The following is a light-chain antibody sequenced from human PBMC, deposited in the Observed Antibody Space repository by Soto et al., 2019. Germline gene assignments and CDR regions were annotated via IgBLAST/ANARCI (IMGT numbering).Light chain of an antibody. V-gene: IGKV3-15*01. J-gene: IGKJ4*01. CDR2: GAS. CDR1: QSVSRN. Sequence: EIVMTQSPATLSVSPGERATLSCRASQSVSRNLAWYQQKPGQAPRLLIYGASTRASNIPARFSGSGSGTEFTLTISSLQSEDSAVYYCQQYNSWPPLTFGGGTKVEIK. CDR3: QQYNSWPPLT.